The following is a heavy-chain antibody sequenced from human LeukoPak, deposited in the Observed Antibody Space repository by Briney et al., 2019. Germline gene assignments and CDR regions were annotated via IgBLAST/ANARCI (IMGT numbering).Heavy chain of an antibody. J-gene: IGHJ4*02. V-gene: IGHV5-51*01. Sequence: GESLKISFKGSGYRFTSYWIGWVRQMPGKGLEWMGIIYPGDSDTRYSPSFQGQVTISADKSISTAYLQWSSLKASDTAMYYCARHEGYYFAYWGQGTLVIASS. CDR1: GYRFTSYW. CDR2: IYPGDSDT. CDR3: ARHEGYYFAY.